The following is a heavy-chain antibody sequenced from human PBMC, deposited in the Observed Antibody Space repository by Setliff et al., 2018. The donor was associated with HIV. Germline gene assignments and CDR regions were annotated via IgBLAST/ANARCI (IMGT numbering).Heavy chain of an antibody. V-gene: IGHV3-74*01. J-gene: IGHJ4*02. CDR3: VRSGFYAWD. CDR1: GFTFSSYW. D-gene: IGHD3-16*01. CDR2: INSDGSNK. Sequence: GGSLRLSCAASGFTFSSYWMHWVRQAPGKGLVWVSHINSDGSNKYYADSVKGRFTISRDNSKNTLYLQMNSLRIEDTAVYFCVRSGFYAWDWGQGTLVTVSS.